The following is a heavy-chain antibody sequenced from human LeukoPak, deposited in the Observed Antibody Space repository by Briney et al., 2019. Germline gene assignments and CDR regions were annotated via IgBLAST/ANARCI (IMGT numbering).Heavy chain of an antibody. CDR2: IYSSGST. CDR1: GVSISRGDYY. V-gene: IGHV4-30-4*01. CDR3: ARPYYYDSRIDP. J-gene: IGHJ5*02. Sequence: SETLSLTCTVSGVSISRGDYYWSWIRQPPGKGLEWIGYIYSSGSTYYNPSLKSRATVSLDTSKNQLSLKLSSVTAADTAVYYCARPYYYDSRIDPWGQGTLVTVSS. D-gene: IGHD3-22*01.